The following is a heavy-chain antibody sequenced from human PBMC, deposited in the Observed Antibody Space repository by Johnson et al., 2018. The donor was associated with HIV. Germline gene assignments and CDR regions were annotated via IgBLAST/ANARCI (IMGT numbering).Heavy chain of an antibody. CDR1: GFTFSSYG. CDR3: ARDADSDAFDI. V-gene: IGHV3-33*08. D-gene: IGHD2-21*02. CDR2: IWYDGSNK. Sequence: VQLVESGGGVVQPGRSLRLSCAASGFTFSSYGMHWVRQAPGKGLEWVAVIWYDGSNKFYADSVKGRFTISRDNSKNTLYLQMNSLRTEDTAVYYCARDADSDAFDIWGQGTMVTVSS. J-gene: IGHJ3*02.